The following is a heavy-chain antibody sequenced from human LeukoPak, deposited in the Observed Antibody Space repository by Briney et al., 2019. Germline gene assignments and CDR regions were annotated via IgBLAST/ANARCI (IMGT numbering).Heavy chain of an antibody. J-gene: IGHJ4*02. CDR1: GFTFSNAW. Sequence: GGSLRLSCAASGFTFSNAWMSWVRQAPGKGLEWVGRIKSRTDGGTTDYAAPVKGRFTISRDDSKNTLYLQMNSLKTEDTAVYYCTTDPRYYYGSGRPSPRIDYWGQGILVTVSS. CDR2: IKSRTDGGTT. D-gene: IGHD3-10*01. CDR3: TTDPRYYYGSGRPSPRIDY. V-gene: IGHV3-15*01.